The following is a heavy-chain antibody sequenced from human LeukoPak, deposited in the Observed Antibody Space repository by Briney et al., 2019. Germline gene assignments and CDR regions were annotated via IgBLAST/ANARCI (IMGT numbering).Heavy chain of an antibody. D-gene: IGHD6-13*01. CDR3: ARDRVYSSSWHNWFNP. CDR2: INPNSGGT. V-gene: IGHV1-2*02. J-gene: IGHJ5*02. Sequence: GASVKVSCKASGYTFSDYYMHWVRQAPGQGLEWMGWINPNSGGTNYAQKFQGRVTMTRDTSISTAYMELSRLRSDDTAVYYCARDRVYSSSWHNWFNPWGQGTLVTVSS. CDR1: GYTFSDYY.